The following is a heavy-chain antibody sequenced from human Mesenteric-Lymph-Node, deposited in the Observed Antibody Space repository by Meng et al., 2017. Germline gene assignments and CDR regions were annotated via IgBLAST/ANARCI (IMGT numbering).Heavy chain of an antibody. CDR2: IYHSGST. D-gene: IGHD3-22*01. Sequence: SETLSLTCAVSGGSISSSNWWSWVRQPPGKGLEWIGEIYHSGSTNYNPSLKSRVTISVDKSKNQFSLKLSSVTAADTAVYYCARNSYYYDSSGYNYPAHAFDIWGQGTMVTVSS. J-gene: IGHJ3*02. CDR1: GGSISSSNW. V-gene: IGHV4-4*02. CDR3: ARNSYYYDSSGYNYPAHAFDI.